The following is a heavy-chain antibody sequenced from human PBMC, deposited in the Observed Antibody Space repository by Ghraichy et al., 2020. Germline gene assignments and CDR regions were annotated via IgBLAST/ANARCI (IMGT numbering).Heavy chain of an antibody. CDR1: GGSISDTTDF. D-gene: IGHD2/OR15-2a*01. CDR3: ARSEEGFSDLDS. J-gene: IGHJ4*02. CDR2: IYETGTT. V-gene: IGHV4-39*01. Sequence: SETLSLTCTVSGGSISDTTDFWAWIRQTPGKGLEWIGSIYETGTTYYNPSLKSPTFISVDTSKNQFSLRLTSVTAADTAVYFCARSEEGFSDLDSWGQGIRVTVSS.